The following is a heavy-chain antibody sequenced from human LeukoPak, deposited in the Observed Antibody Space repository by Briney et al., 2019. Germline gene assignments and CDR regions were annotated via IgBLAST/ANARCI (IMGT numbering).Heavy chain of an antibody. V-gene: IGHV4-61*09. CDR1: GASISSTSYC. CDR2: IHTSGST. Sequence: PSETLSLTCTVSGASISSTSYCWGWIRQPAGKGLEWIGHIHTSGSTNYNPSLKSRVTISVDTSKNQFSLKLSSVTAADTAVYYCARDLPYGSGSYTFDYWGQGTLVTVSS. J-gene: IGHJ4*02. CDR3: ARDLPYGSGSYTFDY. D-gene: IGHD3-10*01.